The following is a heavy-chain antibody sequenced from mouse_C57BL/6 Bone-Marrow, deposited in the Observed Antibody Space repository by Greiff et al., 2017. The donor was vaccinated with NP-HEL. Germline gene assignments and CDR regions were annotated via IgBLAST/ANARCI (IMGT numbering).Heavy chain of an antibody. CDR2: IRLKSDNYAT. CDR1: GFTFSNYW. J-gene: IGHJ3*01. CDR3: TGYYYGSSSWFAY. Sequence: EVKVEESGGGLVQPGGSMKLSCVASGFTFSNYWMNWVRQSPEKGLEWVAQIRLKSDNYATHSAESVKGRFTISRDDSKSSVYLQMNNLRAEDTGIYYCTGYYYGSSSWFAYWGQGTLVTVSA. D-gene: IGHD1-1*01. V-gene: IGHV6-3*01.